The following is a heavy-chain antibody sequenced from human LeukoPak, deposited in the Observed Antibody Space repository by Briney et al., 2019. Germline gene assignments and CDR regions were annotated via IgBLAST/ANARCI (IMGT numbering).Heavy chain of an antibody. CDR1: GFTFSRQW. CDR3: AREIFGSGSYPDF. D-gene: IGHD3-10*01. J-gene: IGHJ4*02. Sequence: QSGGSLRLSCTTSGFTFSRQWMSWVRQAPGKGLEWVANIKEDGSEKNYVDSVKGRFTISRDNAKNSLYLQMSTLRAEDTAVYYCAREIFGSGSYPDFWGQGTLVTVSS. V-gene: IGHV3-7*01. CDR2: IKEDGSEK.